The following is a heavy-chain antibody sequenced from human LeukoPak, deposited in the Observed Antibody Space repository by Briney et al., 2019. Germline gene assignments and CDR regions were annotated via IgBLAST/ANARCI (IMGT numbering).Heavy chain of an antibody. J-gene: IGHJ4*02. CDR3: ARAVGTAMVSSFDY. CDR1: GGSISGYY. V-gene: IGHV4-59*01. Sequence: SETLSLTCTVSGGSISGYYWSWIRQPPGKGLEWIGYTYYSGSTYYNPSLKSRVTISVDTSKNQFSLKLNSVTAADTAVYYCARAVGTAMVSSFDYWGQGTLVTVSS. D-gene: IGHD5-18*01. CDR2: TYYSGST.